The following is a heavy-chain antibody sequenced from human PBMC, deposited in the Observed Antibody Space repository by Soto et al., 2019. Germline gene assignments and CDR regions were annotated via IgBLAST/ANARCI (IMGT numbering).Heavy chain of an antibody. CDR3: ARLFRPYDSSGYLVY. J-gene: IGHJ4*02. V-gene: IGHV5-51*01. CDR1: AYSFSTYW. Sequence: GESLKISCKASAYSFSTYWIAWVRQMPGKGLEWMGIIYPGDSDTKYSPSFQGQVTISADKSINTAYLQWSSLKASDTAMYYCARLFRPYDSSGYLVYWGQGTLVTVS. CDR2: IYPGDSDT. D-gene: IGHD3-22*01.